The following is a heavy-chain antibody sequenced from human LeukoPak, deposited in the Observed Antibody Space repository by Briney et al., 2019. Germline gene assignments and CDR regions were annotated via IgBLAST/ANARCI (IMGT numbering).Heavy chain of an antibody. J-gene: IGHJ3*01. CDR2: ITTDGSST. Sequence: GGSLRLSCAASGFTFRSYWMHWVRQAPGKGPVWVSYITTDGSSTSYADSVKGRFTISRDNAKDTLWLQMNSLRADDTAIYYCARGWHDAFDVWGQGTVVTVSS. V-gene: IGHV3-74*01. CDR3: ARGWHDAFDV. CDR1: GFTFRSYW.